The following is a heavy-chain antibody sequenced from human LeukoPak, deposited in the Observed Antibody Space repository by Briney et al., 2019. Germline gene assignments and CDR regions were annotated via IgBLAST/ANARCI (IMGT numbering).Heavy chain of an antibody. CDR1: GFTFSSYW. J-gene: IGHJ4*02. Sequence: GGSLRLSCAASGFTFSSYWMSWVRQAPGKGLEWVANINEDGSEKYYVDSVKGRFTISRDNGKNTLYLQMNSLRAEDTAVYYCATYRGYPVDYWGQGTLVTVSS. V-gene: IGHV3-7*01. CDR3: ATYRGYPVDY. D-gene: IGHD6-13*01. CDR2: INEDGSEK.